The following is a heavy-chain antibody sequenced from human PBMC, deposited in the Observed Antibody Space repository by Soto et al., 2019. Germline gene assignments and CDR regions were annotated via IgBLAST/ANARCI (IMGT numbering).Heavy chain of an antibody. CDR3: ARENRYCSGGSCHPGAACY. D-gene: IGHD2-15*01. CDR1: GFTFSSYG. J-gene: IGHJ4*02. CDR2: IWYDGSNK. V-gene: IGHV3-33*01. Sequence: QVQLVESGGGVVQPGRSLRLSCAASGFTFSSYGMHWVRQAPGKGLEWVAVIWYDGSNKYYADSVKGRFTISRDNSKNTLYLQMNSLRAEDTAVYYCARENRYCSGGSCHPGAACYWGQGTLVTVSS.